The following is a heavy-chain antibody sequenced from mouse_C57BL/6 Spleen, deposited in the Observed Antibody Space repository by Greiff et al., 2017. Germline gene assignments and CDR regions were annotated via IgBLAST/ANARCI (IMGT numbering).Heavy chain of an antibody. CDR3: AREGYYSNYVDYFDY. CDR2: INPNNGGT. J-gene: IGHJ2*01. D-gene: IGHD2-5*01. CDR1: GYTFTDYN. Sequence: VQLKESGPELVKPGASVKMSCKASGYTFTDYNMHWVKQSHGKSLEWIGYINPNNGGTSYNQKFKGKATLTVNKSSSTAYMELRSLTSEDSAVYYCAREGYYSNYVDYFDYWGQGTTLTVSS. V-gene: IGHV1-22*01.